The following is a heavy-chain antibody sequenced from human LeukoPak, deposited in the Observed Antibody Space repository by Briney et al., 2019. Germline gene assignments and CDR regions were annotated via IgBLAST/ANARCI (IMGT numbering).Heavy chain of an antibody. V-gene: IGHV4-59*01. CDR1: GGSLSRYY. CDR3: ARGLGSRGPSPHR. Sequence: SQTLSLTCTVSGGSLSRYYWGCICHHPGKGLEWIGYIYYSGSTNYNPSLKSRVTISVDTSKNQFSLKLSSVTAADTAVYYCARGLGSRGPSPHRWGQGTLVTVSS. CDR2: IYYSGST. J-gene: IGHJ4*02. D-gene: IGHD6-13*01.